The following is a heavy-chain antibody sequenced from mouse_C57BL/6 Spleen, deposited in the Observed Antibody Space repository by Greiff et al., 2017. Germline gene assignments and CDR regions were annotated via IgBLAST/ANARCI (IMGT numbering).Heavy chain of an antibody. J-gene: IGHJ3*01. D-gene: IGHD4-1*01. V-gene: IGHV1-52*01. CDR1: GYTFTSYW. Sequence: VKLQESGAELVRPGSSVKLSCKASGYTFTSYWMHWVKQRPIQGLEWIGNIDPSDSDTPYNQKFKDKSTLAVGKSSSTAYMQLSSLTSEDSAVYYCARLGEAWFAYWGQGTLVTVSA. CDR3: ARLGEAWFAY. CDR2: IDPSDSDT.